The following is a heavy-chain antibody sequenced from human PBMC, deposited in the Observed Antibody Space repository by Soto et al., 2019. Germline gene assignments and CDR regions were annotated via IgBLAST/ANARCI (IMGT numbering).Heavy chain of an antibody. J-gene: IGHJ4*02. CDR3: ARKDILTGLDY. CDR1: GFTFTSYW. Sequence: EVQLVESGGNLVQPGGSLRLSCAASGFTFTSYWMHWVRQPPGMGLMWVARINTEGSSTSYADAVKGRFTISRDNSKNTLYLEMNSLGVEDTAVYYCARKDILTGLDYWGQGTLVSVSS. CDR2: INTEGSST. D-gene: IGHD3-9*01. V-gene: IGHV3-74*01.